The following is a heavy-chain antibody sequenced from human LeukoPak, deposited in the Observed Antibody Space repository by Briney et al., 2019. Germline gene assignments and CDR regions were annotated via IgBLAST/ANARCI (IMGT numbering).Heavy chain of an antibody. D-gene: IGHD2-8*02. CDR1: GFTFTTYT. Sequence: PGGSLRLSCAASGFTFTTYTMNWVRQAPGKGLEWVANIKEDGGERNYVDSVEGRFAISRDNAKNSVYLQMNSLRVEDTAVYYCAREYWGVDYWGQGTLVTVSS. V-gene: IGHV3-7*01. J-gene: IGHJ4*02. CDR3: AREYWGVDY. CDR2: IKEDGGER.